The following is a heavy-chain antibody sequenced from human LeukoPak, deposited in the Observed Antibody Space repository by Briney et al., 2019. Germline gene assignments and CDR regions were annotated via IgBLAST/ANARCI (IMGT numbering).Heavy chain of an antibody. Sequence: ASVKVSCKASGYTFSIYGVTWVRQAPGRGLEWMGWISAYNGYTNYAQKFQGRVTMTTDTSTNTAYMELRSLRSDDTAIYYCARDGKGRYDFRENDYWGQGTLVTVSS. J-gene: IGHJ4*02. V-gene: IGHV1-18*01. CDR2: ISAYNGYT. CDR3: ARDGKGRYDFRENDY. D-gene: IGHD3-3*01. CDR1: GYTFSIYG.